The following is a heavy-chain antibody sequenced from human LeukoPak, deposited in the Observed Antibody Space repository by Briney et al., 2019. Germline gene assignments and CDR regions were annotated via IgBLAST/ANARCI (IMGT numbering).Heavy chain of an antibody. CDR3: ARDRQATEDAFDI. D-gene: IGHD1-14*01. J-gene: IGHJ3*02. CDR2: ISYDGSNK. CDR1: GFTFSHYA. V-gene: IGHV3-30*03. Sequence: PGRSLRLSCAASGFTFSHYAMHWVRQAPGKGLDWVALISYDGSNKYYADSVKGRFTISRDNAKNSLYLQMNSLRAEDTAVYYCARDRQATEDAFDIWGQGTMVTVSS.